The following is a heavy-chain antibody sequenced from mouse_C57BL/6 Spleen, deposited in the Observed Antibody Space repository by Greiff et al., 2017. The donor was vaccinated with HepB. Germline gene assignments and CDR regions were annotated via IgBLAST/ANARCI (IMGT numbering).Heavy chain of an antibody. J-gene: IGHJ1*03. D-gene: IGHD2-3*01. Sequence: QVQLQQSGAELVRPGTSVKVSCKASGYAFTNYLIEWVKQRPGQGLEWIGVINPGSGGTNYNEKFKGKATLTADKSSSTAYMQLSSLTSEDSAVYVCARYEGYDGDWYFDVWGTGTTVTVSS. V-gene: IGHV1-54*01. CDR2: INPGSGGT. CDR3: ARYEGYDGDWYFDV. CDR1: GYAFTNYL.